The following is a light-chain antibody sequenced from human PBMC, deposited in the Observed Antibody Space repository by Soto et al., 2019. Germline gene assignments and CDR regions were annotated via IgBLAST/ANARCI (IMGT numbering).Light chain of an antibody. J-gene: IGLJ1*01. CDR3: TSYTSTSTPYV. V-gene: IGLV2-14*01. CDR2: DVY. CDR1: SSDVGRYTY. Sequence: QSALTQPASVSGSPGQSITISCAGTSSDVGRYTYVSWYQQHPGKAPKLIIYDVYNRPSGVSNRFSGSKSGNTASLTISGLQAEDEADYYCTSYTSTSTPYVFXGGTKVTVL.